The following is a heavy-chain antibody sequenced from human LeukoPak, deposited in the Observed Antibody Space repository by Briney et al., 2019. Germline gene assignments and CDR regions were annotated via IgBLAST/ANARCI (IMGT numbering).Heavy chain of an antibody. CDR3: AKDRGIFTRYYYAMDV. D-gene: IGHD6-13*01. CDR2: INQVGSDR. J-gene: IGHJ6*02. CDR1: GFTFSTYW. Sequence: PGGSLRLSCAVSGFTFSTYWMNWVRQAPGKGLEWVANINQVGSDRYYVDSVKGRFTVSRDNGEHSLYLQMTSLRAEDTAVYYCAKDRGIFTRYYYAMDVWGQGTTVTVSS. V-gene: IGHV3-7*01.